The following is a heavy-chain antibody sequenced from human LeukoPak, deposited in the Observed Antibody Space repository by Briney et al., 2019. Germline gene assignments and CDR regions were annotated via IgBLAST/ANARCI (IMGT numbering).Heavy chain of an antibody. D-gene: IGHD4-23*01. CDR3: ARWYQGGY. Sequence: PGGSLRLSCAASGFTFSSYVMSWARQAPGKGLEWVSEISGSGANTYYADSVKGRFSISRDNSKNTLYMQMNSLRVEDTAVYYCARWYQGGYWGQGTLVTVSS. J-gene: IGHJ4*02. V-gene: IGHV3-23*01. CDR1: GFTFSSYV. CDR2: ISGSGANT.